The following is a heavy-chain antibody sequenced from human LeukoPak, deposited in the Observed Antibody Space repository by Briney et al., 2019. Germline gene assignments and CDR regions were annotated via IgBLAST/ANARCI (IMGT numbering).Heavy chain of an antibody. D-gene: IGHD2-2*01. CDR2: TYYSEST. V-gene: IGHV4-30-4*08. Sequence: RPSQTLSLTCTVSVGSISSGDYYWSWIRQPPAKVLEWIGYTYYSESTYYNPSLKSRVTISVDTSKNQFSLKLSSVTAADTAVYYCAGLIVVVPAAMNWGQGTLVTVSS. CDR1: VGSISSGDYY. CDR3: AGLIVVVPAAMN. J-gene: IGHJ4*02.